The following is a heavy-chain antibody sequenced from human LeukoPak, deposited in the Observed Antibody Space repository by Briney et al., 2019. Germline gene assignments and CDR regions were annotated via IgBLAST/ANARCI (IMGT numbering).Heavy chain of an antibody. Sequence: SETLTLTCAVNGGSLSNYQWTWIRQSPEKGLEWIGKINHVGSSNYNPSLKSRVAVSLEPPKNQFSLELRSLTAADTAVYYCARGVSTPSDTGDYGGGCYYFDNWGQGTLVTVSS. V-gene: IGHV4-34*01. CDR3: ARGVSTPSDTGDYGGGCYYFDN. J-gene: IGHJ4*02. CDR1: GGSLSNYQ. D-gene: IGHD4-17*01. CDR2: INHVGSS.